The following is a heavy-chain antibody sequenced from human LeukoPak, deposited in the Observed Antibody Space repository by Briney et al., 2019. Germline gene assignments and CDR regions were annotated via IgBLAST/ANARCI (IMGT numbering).Heavy chain of an antibody. V-gene: IGHV1-58*02. CDR3: AAYYDSSGASAY. Sequence: ASVKVSCKASGFTFTSSAMQWVRQARGQRLEWIGWIVVGSGNTNYAQKFQERVTITRDMSTSTAYMELSSLRSEDTAVYYCAAYYDSSGASAYWGQGTLVTVSS. J-gene: IGHJ4*02. CDR2: IVVGSGNT. D-gene: IGHD3-22*01. CDR1: GFTFTSSA.